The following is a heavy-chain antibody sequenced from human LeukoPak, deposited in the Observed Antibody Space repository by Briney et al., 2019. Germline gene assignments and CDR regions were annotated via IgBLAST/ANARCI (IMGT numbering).Heavy chain of an antibody. J-gene: IGHJ4*02. CDR2: MNPNSGNT. D-gene: IGHD3-22*01. V-gene: IGHV1-8*02. CDR3: ARGRRMIDPKPGY. Sequence: ASVKVSCKASGYTFTSYGISWVRQAPGQGLEWMGWMNPNSGNTGYAQKFQGRVTMTRNTSISTAYMELSSLRSEDTAVYYCARGRRMIDPKPGYWGQGTLVTVSS. CDR1: GYTFTSYG.